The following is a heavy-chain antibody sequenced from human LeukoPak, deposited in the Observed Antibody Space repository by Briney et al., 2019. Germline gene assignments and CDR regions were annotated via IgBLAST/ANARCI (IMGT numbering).Heavy chain of an antibody. Sequence: GGSLRLSCAASGFTFSSYGMHWVRQDPGKGLEWVAFIRYDGGNKYYPDSVKGRFTISRDNSKNTLYLQMNSLRAADTAMYYCAKSKQQLVDYYYYGMDVWGQGTTVTVSS. CDR3: AKSKQQLVDYYYYGMDV. V-gene: IGHV3-30*02. D-gene: IGHD6-13*01. CDR1: GFTFSSYG. CDR2: IRYDGGNK. J-gene: IGHJ6*02.